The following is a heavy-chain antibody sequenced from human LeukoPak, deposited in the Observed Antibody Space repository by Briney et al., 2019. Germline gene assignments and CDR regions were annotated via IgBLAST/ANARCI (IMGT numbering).Heavy chain of an antibody. J-gene: IGHJ4*02. CDR2: IIPIFGTA. V-gene: IGHV1-69*13. CDR1: GGTFSSYA. CDR3: ARVLSPVQAMYYLDY. D-gene: IGHD2-2*01. Sequence: SVKVSCKASGGTFSSYAISWVRQAPGQGLEWMGGIIPIFGTANYAQKFQGRVTITADESTSTAYMELSSLRSEDTAVYYCARVLSPVQAMYYLDYWGQGTLVTVSS.